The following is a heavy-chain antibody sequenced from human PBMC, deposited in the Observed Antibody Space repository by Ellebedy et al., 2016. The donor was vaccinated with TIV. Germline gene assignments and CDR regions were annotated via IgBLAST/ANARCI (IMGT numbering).Heavy chain of an antibody. Sequence: GGSLRLSCAASGFTFSSYGMHWVRQAPGKGLEWVTFIHYGGSNKNYADSVKGRFTISRDNSKNTLYLQMGSLRAEDMAVYYYASTDGEGVFDYWGQGTLVTVSS. J-gene: IGHJ4*02. CDR3: ASTDGEGVFDY. V-gene: IGHV3-30*02. D-gene: IGHD3-10*01. CDR1: GFTFSSYG. CDR2: IHYGGSNK.